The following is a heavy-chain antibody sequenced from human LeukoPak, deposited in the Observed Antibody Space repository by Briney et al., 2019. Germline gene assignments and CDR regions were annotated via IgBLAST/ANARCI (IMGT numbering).Heavy chain of an antibody. J-gene: IGHJ4*02. CDR1: GFTFSSYA. D-gene: IGHD2-2*01. CDR3: AKQLSYNFDY. Sequence: GGSLRLSCAASGFTFSSYAMSWVRQAPGKGLEWVSAISSGGNTYYADSVKGRFTISRDNSKNTLYLQMNSLRAEDTAVYYCAKQLSYNFDYWGQGTLVTVSS. CDR2: ISSGGNT. V-gene: IGHV3-23*01.